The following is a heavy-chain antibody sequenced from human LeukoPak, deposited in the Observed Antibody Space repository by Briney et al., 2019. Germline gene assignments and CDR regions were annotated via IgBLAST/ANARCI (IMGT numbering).Heavy chain of an antibody. CDR2: AYYSGST. D-gene: IGHD2-8*01. CDR3: AKWGDGMDV. V-gene: IGHV4-59*11. CDR1: GGSITNHY. J-gene: IGHJ6*02. Sequence: SETLSLTCTVSGGSITNHYRSWIRQPPGKGLEWVGYAYYSGSTHYNPSLKSRVTVSVDTSRKQFSLKLRPVTAADTAVYYCAKWGDGMDVWGQGTTVTVSS.